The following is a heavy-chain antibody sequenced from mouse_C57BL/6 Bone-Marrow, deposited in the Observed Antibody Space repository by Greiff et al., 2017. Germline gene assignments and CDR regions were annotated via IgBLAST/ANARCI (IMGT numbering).Heavy chain of an antibody. CDR2: ISSGSSTI. CDR1: GFTFSDYG. J-gene: IGHJ4*01. CDR3: ARRQRGHYYAMDY. Sequence: EVKLVESGGGLVKPGGSLKLSCAASGFTFSDYGMHWVRQAPEKGLEWVAYISSGSSTIYYADTVKGRFTISRDNAKNTLFLQMTSLRSEDTAMYYCARRQRGHYYAMDYGGQGTAVTVSS. V-gene: IGHV5-17*01. D-gene: IGHD4-1*02.